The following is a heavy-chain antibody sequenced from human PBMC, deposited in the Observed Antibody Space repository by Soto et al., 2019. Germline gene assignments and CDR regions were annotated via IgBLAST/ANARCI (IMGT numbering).Heavy chain of an antibody. D-gene: IGHD5-12*01. V-gene: IGHV3-30-3*01. CDR2: ITYVGSNK. Sequence: GGSLRLSCAASGFTFSSYAMHWVRQAPGKGLEWVAVITYVGSNKYYADSVKGRFTISRENSKNTLYLQMNSRRAEDTAVYYCARDSQWLADYYYYGMDVWGQGTTVTVSS. J-gene: IGHJ6*02. CDR3: ARDSQWLADYYYYGMDV. CDR1: GFTFSSYA.